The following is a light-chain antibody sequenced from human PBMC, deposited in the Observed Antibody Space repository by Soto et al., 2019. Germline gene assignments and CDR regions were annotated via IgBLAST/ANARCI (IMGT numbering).Light chain of an antibody. CDR1: QSVSSNY. CDR2: GAS. V-gene: IGKV3-20*01. CDR3: QHYGSSLIT. Sequence: EIVLTQSPGTLSLSPGERATLSCRASQSVSSNYLAWYQQKPGQAPRLLIYGASNRATGIPDRFSGSGSGTDFTLTISRLEPEDFAVYFCQHYGSSLITFGQGTRLEIK. J-gene: IGKJ5*01.